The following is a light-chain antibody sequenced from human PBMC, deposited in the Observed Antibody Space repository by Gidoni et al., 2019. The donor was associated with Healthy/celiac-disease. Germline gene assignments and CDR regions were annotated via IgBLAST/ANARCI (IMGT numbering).Light chain of an antibody. CDR1: SSNIGNNA. J-gene: IGLJ1*01. CDR2: YDD. Sequence: QSVLTQPPSVSEAPRQRVTISCSGSSSNIGNNAVNWYQQLPGKAPKLLIYYDDLLPSGVSERFAGSKSGTSASLAISGLQSEDEADYYCAAWDDSLKGYVFGTGTKVTV. CDR3: AAWDDSLKGYV. V-gene: IGLV1-36*01.